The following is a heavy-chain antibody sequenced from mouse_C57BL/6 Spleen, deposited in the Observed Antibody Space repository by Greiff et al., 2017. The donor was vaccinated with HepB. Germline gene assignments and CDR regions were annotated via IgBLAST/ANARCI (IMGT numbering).Heavy chain of an antibody. V-gene: IGHV1-81*01. CDR2: IYPRSGNT. CDR3: ARWPITTDWYFDV. D-gene: IGHD1-1*01. Sequence: VQLQQSGAELARPGASVKLSCKASGYTFTSYGISWVKQRTGQGLEWIGEIYPRSGNTYYNEKFKGKATLTADKSSSTAYMELRSLTSDDSAVYVCARWPITTDWYFDVWGTGTTVTVSS. CDR1: GYTFTSYG. J-gene: IGHJ1*03.